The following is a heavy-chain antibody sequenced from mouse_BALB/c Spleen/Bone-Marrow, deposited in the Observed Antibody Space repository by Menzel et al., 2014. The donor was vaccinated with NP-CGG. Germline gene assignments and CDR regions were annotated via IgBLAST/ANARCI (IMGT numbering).Heavy chain of an antibody. D-gene: IGHD1-1*01. V-gene: IGHV2-9*02. CDR1: GFSLTSYG. J-gene: IGHJ4*01. CDR2: IWAGGST. CDR3: ARGSYYEGAMDY. Sequence: VKVVESGPGLVAPSQSLSITYTVSGFSLTSYGVHWVRQPPGKVLEWLGVIWAGGSTNYNSALMSRLSISKDNSKSQVFLKMNSLQTDDTAMYYCARGSYYEGAMDYWGQGTSVTVSS.